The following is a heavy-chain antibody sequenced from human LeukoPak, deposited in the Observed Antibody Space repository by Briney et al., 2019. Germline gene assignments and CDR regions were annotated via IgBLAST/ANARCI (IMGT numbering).Heavy chain of an antibody. Sequence: SETLSLTCTVSGGSISSSSYYWGWIRQPPGKGLEWIGSIYYSGSTYYNPSLKSRVTISVDTSKNQFSLKLSSVTAADTAVYYCARGVLRYFDWLPIDCWGQGTLVTVSS. CDR2: IYYSGST. CDR3: ARGVLRYFDWLPIDC. CDR1: GGSISSSSYY. V-gene: IGHV4-39*07. J-gene: IGHJ4*02. D-gene: IGHD3-9*01.